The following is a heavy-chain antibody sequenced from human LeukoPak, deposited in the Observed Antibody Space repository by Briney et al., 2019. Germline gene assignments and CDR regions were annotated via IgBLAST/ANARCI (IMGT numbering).Heavy chain of an antibody. V-gene: IGHV4-30-4*01. D-gene: IGHD6-19*01. Sequence: PSQTLSLTCTVSGGSISSGDNYWSWIRQPPGKGLEWIGHIYYSGSTYYNPSLKSRVTILVDTSSNQFSLKLKSVTAADTALYYCARMTWGAVPGFDFWSQGTLATVSS. CDR3: ARMTWGAVPGFDF. J-gene: IGHJ4*02. CDR1: GGSISSGDNY. CDR2: IYYSGST.